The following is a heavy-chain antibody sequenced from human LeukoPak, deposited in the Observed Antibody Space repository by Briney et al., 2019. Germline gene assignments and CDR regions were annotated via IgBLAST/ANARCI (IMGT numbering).Heavy chain of an antibody. CDR2: INPSGGST. CDR1: GYTFTSYY. Sequence: ASVKVSCKASGYTFTSYYMHWVRQAPGQGLEWMGIINPSGGSTSYAQKFQGRVTMTRDTSTSTVYMELSSLRSEDTAVYYCARAAVEMATAADLDLDYWGQGTLVTVSS. D-gene: IGHD5-24*01. J-gene: IGHJ4*02. V-gene: IGHV1-46*01. CDR3: ARAAVEMATAADLDLDY.